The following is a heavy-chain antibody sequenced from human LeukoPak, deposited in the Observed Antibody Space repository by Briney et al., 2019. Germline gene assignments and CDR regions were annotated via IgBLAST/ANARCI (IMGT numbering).Heavy chain of an antibody. J-gene: IGHJ5*02. D-gene: IGHD3-10*01. CDR2: IDADGGAT. Sequence: GGSVRLSCAASGFTFKIYAMTWARQAPGKRLEWVSSIDADGGATFYADSVQGRFSISRDNARNTLGLQMHSLTAEDTAIYYCAKDQSYYNWFDPWGQGTRVTVSS. V-gene: IGHV3-23*01. CDR3: AKDQSYYNWFDP. CDR1: GFTFKIYA.